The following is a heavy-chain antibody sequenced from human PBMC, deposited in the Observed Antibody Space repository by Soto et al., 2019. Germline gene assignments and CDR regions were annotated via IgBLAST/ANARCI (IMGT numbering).Heavy chain of an antibody. V-gene: IGHV3-21*01. CDR3: AREWDCSGGTCYVFDY. D-gene: IGHD2-15*01. CDR1: VFTFSSYS. Sequence: EVQLVESGGGLVKPGGSLRLSCAASVFTFSSYSMNWVRQAPGKGLEWVSSISYSSSYIYYADSVKGRFTISRDNAKSSLYLQMNSLRAEDTAVYYCAREWDCSGGTCYVFDYWGQGTLVTVSS. CDR2: ISYSSSYI. J-gene: IGHJ4*02.